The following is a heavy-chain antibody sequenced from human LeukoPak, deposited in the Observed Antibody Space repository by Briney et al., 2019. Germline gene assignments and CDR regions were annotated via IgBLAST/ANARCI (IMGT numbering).Heavy chain of an antibody. Sequence: PGGSLRLPCAASGFTFKLYWMHWVRQVPGKRPVWASRINDDGSDTIYADSVRGRFTISRDDAKNTVYLQMNNLRAEDTAVYCVRGGPSTWSWGQGTLVTVSS. D-gene: IGHD2-15*01. V-gene: IGHV3-74*01. J-gene: IGHJ5*02. CDR2: INDDGSDT. CDR3: RGGPSTWS. CDR1: GFTFKLYW.